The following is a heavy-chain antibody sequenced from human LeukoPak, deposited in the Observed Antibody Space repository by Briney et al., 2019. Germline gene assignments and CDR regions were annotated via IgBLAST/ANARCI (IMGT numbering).Heavy chain of an antibody. J-gene: IGHJ4*02. CDR2: ITPSRDT. CDR3: ANDRYGDGFAPFHH. CDR1: GYTFSSYA. V-gene: IGHV1-2*02. D-gene: IGHD5-24*01. Sequence: ASVKVSCKASGYTFSSYAMHGVRQAPGKGLEWMGWITPSRDTNYAQKFQGRVAITRDTSITTAYMDQSRLTSDDTAVYYCANDRYGDGFAPFHHWGQGALVTVST.